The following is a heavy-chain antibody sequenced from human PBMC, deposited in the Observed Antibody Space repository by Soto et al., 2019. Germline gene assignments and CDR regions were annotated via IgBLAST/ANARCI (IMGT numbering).Heavy chain of an antibody. D-gene: IGHD6-19*01. CDR2: IYHSGST. CDR3: ARLPGIAVAGTNYYYGMDV. Sequence: SETLSLTCAVSGGSISSSNWWSWVRQPPGKGLEWIGEIYHSGSTNYNPSLKSRVTISVDKSKNQFSLKLSSVTAADTAVYYCARLPGIAVAGTNYYYGMDVWGQGTTVTVSS. CDR1: GGSISSSNW. V-gene: IGHV4-4*02. J-gene: IGHJ6*02.